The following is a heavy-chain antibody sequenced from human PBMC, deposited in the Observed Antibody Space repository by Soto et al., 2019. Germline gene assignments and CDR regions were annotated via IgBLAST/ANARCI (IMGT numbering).Heavy chain of an antibody. Sequence: SETLSLTCAVYGGSFSGYYWSWIRQPPGKGLEWMGEINHSGSTNYNPSLKSRVTISVDTAKNQFSLKLSSVTAAYTAVYYCAGSDYENDYWGQGPLVTVSS. V-gene: IGHV4-34*01. CDR2: INHSGST. CDR1: GGSFSGYY. CDR3: AGSDYENDY. D-gene: IGHD4-17*01. J-gene: IGHJ4*02.